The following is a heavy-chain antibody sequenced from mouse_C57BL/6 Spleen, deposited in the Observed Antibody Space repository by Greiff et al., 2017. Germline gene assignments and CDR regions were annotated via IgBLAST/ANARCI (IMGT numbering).Heavy chain of an antibody. J-gene: IGHJ2*01. CDR2: IYPGSGST. CDR1: GYTFTSYW. D-gene: IGHD2-4*01. V-gene: IGHV1-55*01. Sequence: VQLQQPGAELVKPGASVQMSCKASGYTFTSYWITWVKQRPGQGLEWIGDIYPGSGSTNYNEKFKSKATLTVDTSSSTAYMQLSSLTSEDSAVYYCARWDYYDYDGYYFDYWGQGTTLTVSS. CDR3: ARWDYYDYDGYYFDY.